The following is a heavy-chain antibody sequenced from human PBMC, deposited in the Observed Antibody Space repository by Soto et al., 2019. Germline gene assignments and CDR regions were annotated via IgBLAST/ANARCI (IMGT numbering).Heavy chain of an antibody. D-gene: IGHD3-10*01. CDR2: ISAYNGNT. V-gene: IGHV1-18*01. CDR3: AREYYYGSGPCS. J-gene: IGHJ5*02. CDR1: GYTFTXXX. Sequence: QVQLVQSGAEVKKPGASVKVSCKASGYTFTXXXXXXXXXXXXXXPEGMGWISAYNGNTKYAQKHQGRATMTTYTSTSTDYMKLRCLRFDDTGVYYCAREYYYGSGPCSWGQGTLVTVSS.